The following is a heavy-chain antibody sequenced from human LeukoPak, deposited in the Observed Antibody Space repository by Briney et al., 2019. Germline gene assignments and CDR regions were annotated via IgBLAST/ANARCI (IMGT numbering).Heavy chain of an antibody. J-gene: IGHJ4*02. Sequence: ASVKVPCKASGYTFTSYDINWVRQATGQGLEWMGWMNPNSGNTGYAQKFQGRVTMTRNTSISTAYMELSSLRSEDTAVYYCARTKVAAAAGTDYWGQGTLVTVSS. CDR1: GYTFTSYD. CDR3: ARTKVAAAAGTDY. D-gene: IGHD6-13*01. V-gene: IGHV1-8*01. CDR2: MNPNSGNT.